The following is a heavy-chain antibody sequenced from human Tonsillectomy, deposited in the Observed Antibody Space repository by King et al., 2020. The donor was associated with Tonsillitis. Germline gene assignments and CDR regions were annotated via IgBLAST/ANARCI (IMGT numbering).Heavy chain of an antibody. V-gene: IGHV1-2*02. CDR3: ARSYCGGDCYSNWFDP. CDR1: GYSFTGYY. CDR2: INPNSGDP. Sequence: QLVQSGAEVKKPGASVKVSCKASGYSFTGYYIHWVRQAPGQGLEWMGCINPNSGDPNYAQQFQGRLTMTRDTSISTSYMELNSLRSDDTAVYYCARSYCGGDCYSNWFDPWGQGTLVTVSS. J-gene: IGHJ5*02. D-gene: IGHD2-21*02.